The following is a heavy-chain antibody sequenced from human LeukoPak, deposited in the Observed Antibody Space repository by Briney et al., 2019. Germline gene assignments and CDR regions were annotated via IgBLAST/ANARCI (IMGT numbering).Heavy chain of an antibody. CDR3: ARDTCRYCSGGSPGMDV. J-gene: IGHJ6*02. V-gene: IGHV1-2*04. D-gene: IGHD2-15*01. CDR2: INPNSGGT. Sequence: ASAKVSCKASGYTFTGYYMHWVRQAPGQGLEWMGWINPNSGGTNYAQKFQGWVTMTRDTSISTAYMELSRLRSDDTAVYYCARDTCRYCSGGSPGMDVWGQGTTVTVSS. CDR1: GYTFTGYY.